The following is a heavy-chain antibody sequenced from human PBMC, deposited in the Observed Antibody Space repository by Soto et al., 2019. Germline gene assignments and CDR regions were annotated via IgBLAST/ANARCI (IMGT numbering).Heavy chain of an antibody. D-gene: IGHD3-10*01. V-gene: IGHV3-23*01. CDR3: AKELSYNSGRPFDY. CDR1: GFAFSSCA. CDR2: ISNSGGAT. J-gene: IGHJ4*02. Sequence: EVQLLESGGGLVQPGGSLRLSCAASGFAFSSCAMTWVRQAPGKGLEWVSSISNSGGATFYADSVKGRFTVSRENSKNTLYLQMNSPRTEDTALYYCAKELSYNSGRPFDYWGQGTLVTVSS.